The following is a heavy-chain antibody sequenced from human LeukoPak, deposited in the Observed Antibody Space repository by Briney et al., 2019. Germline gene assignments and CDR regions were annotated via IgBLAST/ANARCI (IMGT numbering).Heavy chain of an antibody. CDR2: ISSSSSYI. V-gene: IGHV3-21*01. CDR1: GFTFSSYA. CDR3: ARAAYGDYAAQGDY. J-gene: IGHJ4*02. Sequence: GGSLRLSCAASGFTFSSYAMNWVRQAPGKGLEWVSSISSSSSYIYYADSVKGRFTISRDNAKNSLYLQMNSLRAEDTAVYYCARAAYGDYAAQGDYWGQGTLVTVSS. D-gene: IGHD4-17*01.